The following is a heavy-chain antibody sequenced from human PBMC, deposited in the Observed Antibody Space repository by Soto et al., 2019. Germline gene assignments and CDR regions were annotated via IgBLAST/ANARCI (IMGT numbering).Heavy chain of an antibody. J-gene: IGHJ3*02. Sequence: GGSLRLSCAASGFTFSSYGMHWVRQAPGKGLEWVAVISYDGSNKYYADSVKGRFTISRDNSKNTLYLQMNSLRAEDTAVYYCATTTVTHDAFDIWGQGTMVTVSS. CDR2: ISYDGSNK. D-gene: IGHD4-17*01. CDR1: GFTFSSYG. V-gene: IGHV3-30*03. CDR3: ATTTVTHDAFDI.